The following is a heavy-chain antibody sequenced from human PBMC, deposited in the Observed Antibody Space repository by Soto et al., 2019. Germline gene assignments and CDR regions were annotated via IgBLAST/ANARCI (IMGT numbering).Heavy chain of an antibody. D-gene: IGHD6-13*01. J-gene: IGHJ6*02. CDR2: ISFDGSKT. CDR3: ANLLNVAAAGTPHYYGVDV. Sequence: VQLVESGGGVVQPGRSLRLSCAASGFTFSIYAMNWVRQAPGKGLEWVAFISFDGSKTYYADSVKGRFTISRDNYRNTVYLQMNNLRPGDAAVYHCANLLNVAAAGTPHYYGVDVWGQGTTVTVS. CDR1: GFTFSIYA. V-gene: IGHV3-30-3*01.